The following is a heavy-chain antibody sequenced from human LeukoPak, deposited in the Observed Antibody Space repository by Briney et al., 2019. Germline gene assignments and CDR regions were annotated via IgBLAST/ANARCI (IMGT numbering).Heavy chain of an antibody. V-gene: IGHV1-8*03. CDR3: ARGERGYRYGFEYFQK. D-gene: IGHD5-18*01. Sequence: ASVTVSCTASGYTFTSYYMHWVRQATGQGLEWMGWMNSNSGNTGYAQKFQARVTFTRITSISTAYMELRSLRSEDTAVYYCARGERGYRYGFEYFQKWGQGTLVTVSS. CDR1: GYTFTSYY. J-gene: IGHJ1*01. CDR2: MNSNSGNT.